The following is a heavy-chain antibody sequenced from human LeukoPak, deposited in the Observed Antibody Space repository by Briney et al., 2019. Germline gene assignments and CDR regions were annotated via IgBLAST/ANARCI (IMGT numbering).Heavy chain of an antibody. CDR1: GGSISSYY. CDR2: IFTSGST. J-gene: IGHJ5*02. D-gene: IGHD1-26*01. Sequence: SETLSLTCTVSGGSISSYYWFWIRQPAGKGLEWIGRIFTSGSTNYNPSLKSRVTMSVDTSKNQFSLKLSSVTAADTAVYYCARVLGYSGSYYRGWFDPWGQGTLVTVSS. CDR3: ARVLGYSGSYYRGWFDP. V-gene: IGHV4-4*07.